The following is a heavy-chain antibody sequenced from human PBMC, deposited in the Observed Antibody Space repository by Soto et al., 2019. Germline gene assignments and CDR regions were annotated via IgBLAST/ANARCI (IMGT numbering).Heavy chain of an antibody. J-gene: IGHJ6*02. CDR3: ARRDQIAYYYGMDV. V-gene: IGHV3-74*01. CDR2: INSDGSIT. CDR1: AFTFSSYW. D-gene: IGHD2-21*01. Sequence: GSLRLSCAASAFTFSSYWMNWARQAPGKGPVWVSRINSDGSITGYADSVKGRFTISRDNAKNTLYLQMNSLSAEDTAVYYCARRDQIAYYYGMDVWGQGTTVTVSS.